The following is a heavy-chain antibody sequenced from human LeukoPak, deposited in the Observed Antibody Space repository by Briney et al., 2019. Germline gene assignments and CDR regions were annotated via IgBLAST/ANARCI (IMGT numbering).Heavy chain of an antibody. J-gene: IGHJ2*01. CDR2: INWNGGST. CDR3: ARAKDRWDHWYFDL. CDR1: GFTFDDYG. V-gene: IGHV3-20*01. Sequence: GGSLRLSCAASGFTFDDYGMSWVRQAPGKGLEWGSGINWNGGSTGYADSVKGRFTISRDNAKNSLYLQMNSLRAEDTALYHCARAKDRWDHWYFDLWGRGTLVTVSS. D-gene: IGHD1-26*01.